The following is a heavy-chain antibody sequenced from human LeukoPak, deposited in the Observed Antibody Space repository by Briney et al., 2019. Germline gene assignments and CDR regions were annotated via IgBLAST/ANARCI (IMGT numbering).Heavy chain of an antibody. CDR2: ISGSGGST. Sequence: GGSLRLSCAASGFTFSSYGMSWVRQAPGKGLEWVSAISGSGGSTYYADSVKGRFTVSRDNSKNTLYLQMNSLRAEDTALYYCARHSIVVVSRIGSDWGQGTLVTVSS. V-gene: IGHV3-23*01. J-gene: IGHJ4*02. CDR1: GFTFSSYG. D-gene: IGHD2-21*01. CDR3: ARHSIVVVSRIGSD.